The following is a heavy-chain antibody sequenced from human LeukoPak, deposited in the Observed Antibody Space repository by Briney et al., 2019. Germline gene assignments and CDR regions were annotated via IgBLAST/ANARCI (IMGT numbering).Heavy chain of an antibody. V-gene: IGHV3-48*01. CDR1: GFTFTIFG. Sequence: GGSLRLSCAASGFTFTIFGLNWVRQAPGKGPEWVSYIDARSGITYYADSVQGRFTISRDDARESVFLQMDGLRVDDTAVYYCARDPGYCTSTSCPLPFDPWGQGTLVTVSS. D-gene: IGHD2-2*01. CDR2: IDARSGIT. J-gene: IGHJ5*02. CDR3: ARDPGYCTSTSCPLPFDP.